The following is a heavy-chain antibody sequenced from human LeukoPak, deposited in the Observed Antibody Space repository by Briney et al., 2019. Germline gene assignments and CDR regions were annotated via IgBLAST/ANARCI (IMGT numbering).Heavy chain of an antibody. Sequence: SETLSLTCTVSGDSVSGVYWSWIRQPPGKGLEWIGYVYYSGDTNYDPSLKSRVTMSLDTSKNQVSLRLSSVTAADTAVYYCARHPFATPFDYWGRGTLLTVSS. CDR3: ARHPFATPFDY. V-gene: IGHV4-59*08. D-gene: IGHD2-15*01. CDR2: VYYSGDT. CDR1: GDSVSGVY. J-gene: IGHJ4*02.